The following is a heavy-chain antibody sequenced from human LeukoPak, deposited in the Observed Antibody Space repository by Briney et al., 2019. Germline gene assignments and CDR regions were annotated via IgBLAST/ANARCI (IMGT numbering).Heavy chain of an antibody. CDR3: AKDISYYEGESGYFDY. CDR1: GFTFDDYA. Sequence: GRSLRLSCAASGFTFDDYAMHWVRQAPGKGLEWVSGISWNSGSIGYADSVKGRFTISRDNAKNSLYLQMNSLRAEDTALYYCAKDISYYEGESGYFDYWGQGTLVTVSS. D-gene: IGHD3-22*01. V-gene: IGHV3-9*01. CDR2: ISWNSGSI. J-gene: IGHJ4*02.